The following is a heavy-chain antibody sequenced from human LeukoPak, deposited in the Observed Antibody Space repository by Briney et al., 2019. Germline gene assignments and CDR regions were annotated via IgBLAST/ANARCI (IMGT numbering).Heavy chain of an antibody. CDR3: ARHHYDSSGSLDY. CDR1: GGSISSYY. V-gene: IGHV4-59*08. D-gene: IGHD3-22*01. CDR2: IYYSGST. Sequence: SETLSLTCTVSGGSISSYYWSWLRQPPGKGLEWIGYIYYSGSTNYNPSLKSRVTISVDTSKNQFSLKLSSVTAADTAVYYCARHHYDSSGSLDYWGQGTLVTVSS. J-gene: IGHJ4*02.